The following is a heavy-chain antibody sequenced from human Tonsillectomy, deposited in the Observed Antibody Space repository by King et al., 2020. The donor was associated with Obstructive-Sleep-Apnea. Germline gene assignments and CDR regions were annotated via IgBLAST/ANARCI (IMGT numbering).Heavy chain of an antibody. CDR1: GYTFTGYY. J-gene: IGHJ4*02. CDR3: ARDMSAYDSTSPAY. Sequence: QLVQSGAEVKKPGASVKVSCKASGYTFTGYYIHWVRQAPGQGLEWMGWISPNSGATKYAQKFQGRVTMTRDTSISTAYMDLTRLRSDHTAIYYCARDMSAYDSTSPAYWGQGTLVTVSS. V-gene: IGHV1-2*02. CDR2: ISPNSGAT. D-gene: IGHD3-10*01.